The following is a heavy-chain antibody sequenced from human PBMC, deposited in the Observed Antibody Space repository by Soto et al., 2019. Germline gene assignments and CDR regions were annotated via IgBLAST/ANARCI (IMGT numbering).Heavy chain of an antibody. CDR3: VRSSTIVATITRPKYFDF. D-gene: IGHD5-12*01. Sequence: GGSLRLSCAASGFIFSDYTMNWVRQAPGKGLEWVSSISGSSRYIYYADSMKGRFTISRDNAKNSLFLQMDSLRADDTAVYYRVRSSTIVATITRPKYFDFWGQGSLVTVSS. V-gene: IGHV3-21*06. CDR1: GFIFSDYT. J-gene: IGHJ4*02. CDR2: ISGSSRYI.